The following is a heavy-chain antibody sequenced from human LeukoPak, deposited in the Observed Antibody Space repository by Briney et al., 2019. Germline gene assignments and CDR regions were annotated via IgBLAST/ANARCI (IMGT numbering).Heavy chain of an antibody. D-gene: IGHD6-19*01. CDR1: DYSISSVYY. CDR3: VTTGHSSGWQFDY. V-gene: IGHV4-38-2*02. CDR2: IYHTGYT. Sequence: SETLSLTCNVSDYSISSVYYWGWIRQSPGKGLEWVGSIYHTGYTYYNPSLKSRITISLETSRTQFSLKLNSVTAADTAVYFCVTTGHSSGWQFDYWGQGTLVTVSS. J-gene: IGHJ4*02.